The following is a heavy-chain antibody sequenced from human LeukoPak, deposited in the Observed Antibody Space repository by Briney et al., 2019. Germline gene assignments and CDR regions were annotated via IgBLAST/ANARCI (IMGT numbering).Heavy chain of an antibody. J-gene: IGHJ4*02. CDR1: GFTVSSNY. CDR2: ISSSGGST. D-gene: IGHD3-10*01. Sequence: PGGSLRLSCAASGFTVSSNYMSWVRQAPGKGLEHVSAISSSGGSTFAADSVMGRFTISRDSSKNTLYLQMSSLRAEDTAIYYCVKDSLGSGRGGNFDNWGQGTLVTVSS. CDR3: VKDSLGSGRGGNFDN. V-gene: IGHV3-64D*09.